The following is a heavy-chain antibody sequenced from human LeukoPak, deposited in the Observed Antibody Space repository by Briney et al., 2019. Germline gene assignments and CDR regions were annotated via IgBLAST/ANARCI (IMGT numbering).Heavy chain of an antibody. CDR3: ASRGGTRLYYYYMDV. V-gene: IGHV3-21*01. D-gene: IGHD2-15*01. CDR2: TSSSSSYI. Sequence: GGSLRLSCAASGFIFSSYSMNWVRQAPGKGLEWVSSTSSSSSYIYYADSVKGRFTISRDNAKNSLYLQMNSLRAEDTAVYYCASRGGTRLYYYYMDVWGKGTTVTVSS. J-gene: IGHJ6*03. CDR1: GFIFSSYS.